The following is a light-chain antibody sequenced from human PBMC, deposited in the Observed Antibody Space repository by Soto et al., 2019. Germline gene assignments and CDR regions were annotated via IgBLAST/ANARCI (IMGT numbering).Light chain of an antibody. CDR3: QTWGTGIRI. CDR1: RGHRSYA. J-gene: IGLJ2*01. CDR2: LNSDGSH. V-gene: IGLV4-69*01. Sequence: QPVLTQSPSASASPGASVKLTCTLSRGHRSYAIAWYQQQAEKGPRYLMKLNSDGSHSKGDGIPDRFSGSSSGAERYLTISSLQSEDEADYYCQTWGTGIRIFGGGTKVTVL.